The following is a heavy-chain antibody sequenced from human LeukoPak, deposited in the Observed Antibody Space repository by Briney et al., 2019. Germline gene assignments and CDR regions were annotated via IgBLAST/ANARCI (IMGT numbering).Heavy chain of an antibody. CDR3: ARRVGASYYYGSGSYNY. D-gene: IGHD3-10*01. J-gene: IGHJ4*02. CDR1: GYSFTSYW. Sequence: GESLKISCKGSGYSFTSYWISWVRQMPGKGLEWMGRIDPSDSYTNYSPSFQGHVTISADKSISTAYLQWSSLKASDTAMYYCARRVGASYYYGSGSYNYWGQGTLVIVSS. CDR2: IDPSDSYT. V-gene: IGHV5-10-1*01.